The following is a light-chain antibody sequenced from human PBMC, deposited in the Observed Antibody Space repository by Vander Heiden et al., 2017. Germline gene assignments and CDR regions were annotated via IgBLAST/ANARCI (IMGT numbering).Light chain of an antibody. Sequence: DIKMTKSHSTLSASVGDRVTITCRASERIRNLLAWYQQKPGKAPKLLIYGASTLEGGVPSRFSGSGSGTEFTLTISGLQPDDFATYFCQQYKTYAWTFGQGTKVEIK. CDR2: GAS. J-gene: IGKJ1*01. V-gene: IGKV1-5*03. CDR1: ERIRNL. CDR3: QQYKTYAWT.